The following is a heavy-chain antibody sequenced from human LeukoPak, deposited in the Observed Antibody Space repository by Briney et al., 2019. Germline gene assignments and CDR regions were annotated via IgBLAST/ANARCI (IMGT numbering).Heavy chain of an antibody. D-gene: IGHD3-22*01. Sequence: GASVKVSCKASGGTFSSYAISWVRQAPGQGLERMGGIIPIFGTANYAQKFQGRVTITADESTSTAYMELSSLRSEDTAVYYCAGASAYYYDSSGYPFDYWGQGTLVTVSS. J-gene: IGHJ4*02. V-gene: IGHV1-69*13. CDR2: IIPIFGTA. CDR3: AGASAYYYDSSGYPFDY. CDR1: GGTFSSYA.